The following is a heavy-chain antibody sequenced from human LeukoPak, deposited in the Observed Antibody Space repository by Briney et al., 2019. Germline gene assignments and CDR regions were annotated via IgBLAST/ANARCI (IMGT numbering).Heavy chain of an antibody. CDR1: SGSISSHY. V-gene: IGHV4-59*11. CDR3: ARASYDILTAYPSYFDY. D-gene: IGHD3-9*01. Sequence: PSETLSLTCTVSSGSISSHYWIWIRQPPGKALEWIGYISYSGSTNYSPPLKSRVTISVDTSKDQFSLKLSSVTAADTAVYYCARASYDILTAYPSYFDYWGQGTLVTVSS. CDR2: ISYSGST. J-gene: IGHJ4*02.